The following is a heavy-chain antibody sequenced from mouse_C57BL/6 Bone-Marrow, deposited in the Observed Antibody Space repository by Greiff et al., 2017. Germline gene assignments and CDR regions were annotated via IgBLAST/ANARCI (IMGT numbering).Heavy chain of an antibody. CDR3: ARFDYGSSYVLYFEV. V-gene: IGHV1-59*01. J-gene: IGHJ1*03. D-gene: IGHD1-1*01. Sequence: QVQLQQPGAELVRPGTSVKLSCKASGYTFTSYWMHWVKQRPGQGLEWIGVIDPSDSYTNSNQKFKGKATLTVDTSSSTAYMQLSSLTSEDSAVYYCARFDYGSSYVLYFEVWGTGTTVTVSS. CDR2: IDPSDSYT. CDR1: GYTFTSYW.